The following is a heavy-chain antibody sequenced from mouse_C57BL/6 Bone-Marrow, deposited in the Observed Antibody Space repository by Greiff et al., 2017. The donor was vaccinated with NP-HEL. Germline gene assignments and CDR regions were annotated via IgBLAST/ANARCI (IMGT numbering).Heavy chain of an antibody. Sequence: VQLQQPGTDLVKPGASVKLPCKASGYTFTSNWMHWVRQRPGQGLEWIGNINPSNGGTNYHEKLKSKATLTVDKSSSTPYMQLRRLTSEDSAVYYCSRDSGYAFDYWGQGTTLTVSS. J-gene: IGHJ2*01. V-gene: IGHV1-53*01. CDR3: SRDSGYAFDY. CDR1: GYTFTSNW. CDR2: INPSNGGT. D-gene: IGHD3-2*02.